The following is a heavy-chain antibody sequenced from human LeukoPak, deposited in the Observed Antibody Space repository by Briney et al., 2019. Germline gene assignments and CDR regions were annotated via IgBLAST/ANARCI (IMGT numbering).Heavy chain of an antibody. D-gene: IGHD3-22*01. CDR1: GFTFSSYG. CDR3: AKDLYYYDSSGSDGFDY. J-gene: IGHJ4*02. V-gene: IGHV3-30*02. Sequence: PGGSLRLSCAASGFTFSSYGMHWVRQAPGKGLEWVAFIRYDGSNKYYADSVKGRFTISRDNSENTLYLQMNSLRAEDTAVYYCAKDLYYYDSSGSDGFDYWGQGTLVTVSS. CDR2: IRYDGSNK.